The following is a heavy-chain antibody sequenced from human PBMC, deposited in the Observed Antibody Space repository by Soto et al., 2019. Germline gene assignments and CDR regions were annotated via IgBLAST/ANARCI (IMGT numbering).Heavy chain of an antibody. D-gene: IGHD4-17*01. CDR3: ARERDYGGIPYYFDY. CDR2: IYYSGST. V-gene: IGHV4-61*01. CDR1: GGSVSSGSYY. Sequence: QVQLQESGPGLVKPSETLSLTCTVSGGSVSSGSYYWSWIRQPPGKGLEWIGYIYYSGSTNYNPSLKSRVTISVDTSKNQFSVKLSSVLAADTAVYYCARERDYGGIPYYFDYWGQGTLVTVSS. J-gene: IGHJ4*02.